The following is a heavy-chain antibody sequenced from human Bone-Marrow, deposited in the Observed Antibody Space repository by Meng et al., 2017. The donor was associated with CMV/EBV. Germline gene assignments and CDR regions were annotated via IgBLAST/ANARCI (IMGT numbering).Heavy chain of an antibody. CDR3: ARGRSSSWSDWFDP. J-gene: IGHJ5*02. V-gene: IGHV1-2*02. D-gene: IGHD6-6*01. CDR2: INPNSGGT. CDR1: GYTFTGYY. Sequence: ASVKVSCKASGYTFTGYYMHWVRQAPGQGLEWMGWINPNSGGTNYAQKLQGRVTMSRDTSISTAYMVLSRLRSDDTAVYYCARGRSSSWSDWFDPWGQGTLVTVSS.